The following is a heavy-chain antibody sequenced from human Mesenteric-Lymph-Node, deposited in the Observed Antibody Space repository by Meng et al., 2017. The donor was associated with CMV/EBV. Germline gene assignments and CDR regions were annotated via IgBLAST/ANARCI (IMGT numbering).Heavy chain of an antibody. D-gene: IGHD3-22*01. J-gene: IGHJ5*02. CDR1: GGSISGDGYY. CDR3: ARQYYYDSSGYST. CDR2: VYYSGNA. Sequence: SETLSLTCTVSGGSISGDGYYWSWIRQHPGKGLEWIGYVYYSGNAYYNPSLKSRVTISVDTSKNQFSLKLSSVTAADTAVYYCARQYYYDSSGYSTWGQGTLVTVSS. V-gene: IGHV4-61*08.